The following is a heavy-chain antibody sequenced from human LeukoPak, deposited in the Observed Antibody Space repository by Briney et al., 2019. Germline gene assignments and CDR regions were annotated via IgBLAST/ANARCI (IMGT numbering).Heavy chain of an antibody. CDR2: INPNSGGT. Sequence: ASVKVSCKASGYTFTGYYMHWVRQAPGQGLEWMGWINPNSGGTNYAQKFQGRVTMTRDTSISTAYMELSRLRSDDTDVYCCARDAGSGHGDYWGQGTLVTVSS. J-gene: IGHJ4*02. CDR1: GYTFTGYY. V-gene: IGHV1-2*02. D-gene: IGHD6-19*01. CDR3: ARDAGSGHGDY.